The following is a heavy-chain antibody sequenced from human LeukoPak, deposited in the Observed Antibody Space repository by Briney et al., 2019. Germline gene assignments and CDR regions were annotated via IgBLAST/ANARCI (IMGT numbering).Heavy chain of an antibody. CDR2: ISGSGGST. Sequence: GGSLRLSCAASGFTFSSYAMSWVRQAPGKGLEWVSAISGSGGSTYYTDSVKGRFTISRDNSKNTLYLQMNSLRAEDTAVYYCAKIGREVLRFLEWLPGGGHFDYWGQGTLVTVSS. CDR3: AKIGREVLRFLEWLPGGGHFDY. V-gene: IGHV3-23*01. J-gene: IGHJ4*02. D-gene: IGHD3-3*01. CDR1: GFTFSSYA.